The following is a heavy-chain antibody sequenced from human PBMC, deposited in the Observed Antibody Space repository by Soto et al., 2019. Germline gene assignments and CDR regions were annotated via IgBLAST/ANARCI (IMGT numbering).Heavy chain of an antibody. Sequence: SVKVSCKASGGTFNSYTINWVRLAPGQGLEWMGAIIPVYGRSTYAQMFQGRVTFTADKSTNTIYMELSSLRSDDTAVYFCTRSGGYSYNLAFDHWGQGTLVTVSS. CDR3: TRSGGYSYNLAFDH. J-gene: IGHJ5*02. D-gene: IGHD5-18*01. CDR1: GGTFNSYT. CDR2: IIPVYGRS. V-gene: IGHV1-69*06.